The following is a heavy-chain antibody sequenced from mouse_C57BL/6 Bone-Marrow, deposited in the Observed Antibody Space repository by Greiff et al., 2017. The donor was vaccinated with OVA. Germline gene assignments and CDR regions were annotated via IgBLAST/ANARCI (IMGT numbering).Heavy chain of an antibody. CDR1: GNTFTSYW. CDR2: INPSSGYT. Sequence: VQLQESGAELAKPGATVKLSCKASGNTFTSYWMHWVKQRPGQGLEWIGYINPSSGYTKYNQKFKDKATLTADKSSSTAYMQLSSLTYEESAVYYCARSYDYDWSAYWGQGTLVIVSA. CDR3: ARSYDYDWSAY. D-gene: IGHD2-4*01. J-gene: IGHJ3*01. V-gene: IGHV1-7*01.